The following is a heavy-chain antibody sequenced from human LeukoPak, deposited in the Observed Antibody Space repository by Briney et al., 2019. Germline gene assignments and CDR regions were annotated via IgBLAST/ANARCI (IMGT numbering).Heavy chain of an antibody. CDR2: ISAYNGNT. Sequence: ASVKVSCKASGYTFTSYGISWVRQAPGQGLEWMGWISAYNGNTNYAQKLRGRVTMTTDTSTSTAYMELRSLRSDDTAVYYCARDPVTIFGVAIPNSYYYGMDVWGQGTTVTVSS. CDR3: ARDPVTIFGVAIPNSYYYGMDV. D-gene: IGHD3-3*01. V-gene: IGHV1-18*01. CDR1: GYTFTSYG. J-gene: IGHJ6*02.